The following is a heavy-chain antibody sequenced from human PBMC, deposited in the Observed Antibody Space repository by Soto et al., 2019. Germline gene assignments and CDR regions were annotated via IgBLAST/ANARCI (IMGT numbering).Heavy chain of an antibody. Sequence: PGGSLRLSCAASGFTFNTYAMSWVRQAPGKGLEWVSTISGRGGRTYYADSVKGRFTMSRDNSKNALYLQLNSLRAEDTAVYFCAKDRRQIAEAGTSDLDYWGQGALVTVSS. V-gene: IGHV3-23*01. CDR2: ISGRGGRT. J-gene: IGHJ4*02. D-gene: IGHD6-19*01. CDR3: AKDRRQIAEAGTSDLDY. CDR1: GFTFNTYA.